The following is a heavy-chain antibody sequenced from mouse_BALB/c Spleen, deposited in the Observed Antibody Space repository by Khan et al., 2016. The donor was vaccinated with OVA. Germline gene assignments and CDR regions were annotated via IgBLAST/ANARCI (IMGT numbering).Heavy chain of an antibody. V-gene: IGHV5-17*02. CDR2: ISSGSSTI. Sequence: EVELVESGGGLVQPGGSRKLSCAASGFTFSRFGMHWVRQASEKGLDWVAYISSGSSTIYYADTVKGRFTISRDNPKNTLFLQMTSLRSEDTAMYYCARDSNFDYWGQGTTLTVSS. J-gene: IGHJ2*01. CDR1: GFTFSRFG. CDR3: ARDSNFDY.